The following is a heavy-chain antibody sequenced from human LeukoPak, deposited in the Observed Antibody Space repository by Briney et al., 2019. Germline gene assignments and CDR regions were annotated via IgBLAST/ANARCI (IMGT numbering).Heavy chain of an antibody. J-gene: IGHJ4*02. CDR3: ARGGYGSDYIDY. V-gene: IGHV4-59*12. CDR1: GGSTSSYY. D-gene: IGHD3-10*01. CDR2: IYYSGST. Sequence: PSETLSLTCTVSGGSTSSYYWSWIRQPPGKGLEWIGYIYYSGSTNYNPSLKSRVTISVDTSKNQFSLKLSSVTAADTAVYYCARGGYGSDYIDYWGQGTLVTVSS.